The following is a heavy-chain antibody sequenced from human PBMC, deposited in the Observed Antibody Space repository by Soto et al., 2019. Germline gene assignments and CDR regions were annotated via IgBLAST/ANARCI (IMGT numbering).Heavy chain of an antibody. J-gene: IGHJ3*01. CDR3: ARGRTYCSGGTCYPSAFDF. CDR2: IWYDGSNK. CDR1: GFTFSDYA. D-gene: IGHD2-15*01. V-gene: IGHV3-33*01. Sequence: QVRLVESGGAMVQPGRSLRLSCVASGFTFSDYATHWVRQAPGKGLEWVALIWYDGSNKYYADSVKDRFAISRDNSKDTLYLQMNSLRAEDTAAYFCARGRTYCSGGTCYPSAFDFWGHGTMVIVSS.